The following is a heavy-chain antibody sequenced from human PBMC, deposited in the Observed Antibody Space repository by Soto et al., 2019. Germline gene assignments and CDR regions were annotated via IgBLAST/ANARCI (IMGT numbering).Heavy chain of an antibody. Sequence: GGSLRLSCAASGFTFTNYAMSWVREAPGKGLEWVSLIDASGGYTYYADSVKGRFTISRDNSKNTLYLQMNSLRAENTAVYYCAKDPKAGHPYYLAYWGQGTLVTVSS. CDR1: GFTFTNYA. CDR2: IDASGGYT. D-gene: IGHD6-13*01. CDR3: AKDPKAGHPYYLAY. V-gene: IGHV3-23*01. J-gene: IGHJ4*02.